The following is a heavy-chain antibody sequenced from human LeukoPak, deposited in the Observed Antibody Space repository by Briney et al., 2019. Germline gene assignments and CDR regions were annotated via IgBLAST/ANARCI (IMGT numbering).Heavy chain of an antibody. J-gene: IGHJ4*02. CDR1: GFSVITYG. CDR3: AKDLEDKRYFDSVPTLES. CDR2: ISGSADTT. V-gene: IGHV3-23*01. D-gene: IGHD3-9*01. Sequence: GGSLRLSCAACGFSVITYGMTGLGQAPGREVEGVSGISGSADTTQYAASVQRRFTVSRDISKRIVSLQMNSLRVEDTAIYYCAKDLEDKRYFDSVPTLESWGQGTLVTVS.